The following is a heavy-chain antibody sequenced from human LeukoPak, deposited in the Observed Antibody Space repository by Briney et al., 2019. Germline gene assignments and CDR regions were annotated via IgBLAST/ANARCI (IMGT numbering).Heavy chain of an antibody. CDR3: ARKRVWNYVFAY. V-gene: IGHV1-2*02. Sequence: ASVKVSCKASEDIFSGHYIHWMRQTPGQGPEWMGWINPDSGVTKYAQQFQGRVTLTRDTSIRALYMELSGLTSGDTAVYYCARKRVWNYVFAYWGQGTLVTVSS. J-gene: IGHJ4*02. CDR2: INPDSGVT. D-gene: IGHD1-7*01. CDR1: EDIFSGHY.